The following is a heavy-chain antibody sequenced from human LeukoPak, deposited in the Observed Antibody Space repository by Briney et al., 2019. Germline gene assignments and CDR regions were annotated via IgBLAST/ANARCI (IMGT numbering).Heavy chain of an antibody. J-gene: IGHJ6*03. CDR2: IYHSGST. D-gene: IGHD2-2*01. CDR1: GYSISSGYY. V-gene: IGHV4-38-2*02. CDR3: ARDRDIVVEPVPRGYYYSMDV. Sequence: PSETLSLTCTVSGYSISSGYYWGWIRQPPGKGLEWIGSIYHSGSTYYNPSLKSRVTISVDTSKNQFSLKLSSVTAADTAVYYCARDRDIVVEPVPRGYYYSMDVWGKGTTVTVSS.